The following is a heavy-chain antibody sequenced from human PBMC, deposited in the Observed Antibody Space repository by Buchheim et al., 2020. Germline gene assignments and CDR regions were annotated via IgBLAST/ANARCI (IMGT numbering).Heavy chain of an antibody. D-gene: IGHD6-19*01. CDR1: GFAFSTYS. Sequence: VPLVESGGGLVQPGESLRLSCAASGFAFSTYSLNWVRQAPGKGLEWVSYIGASGSARYYASSVRGRFTISSDNDKNLLYLQMDGLRAEDTAVYYCASLAVTGTDWFDPWGQGTL. CDR3: ASLAVTGTDWFDP. J-gene: IGHJ5*02. V-gene: IGHV3-48*01. CDR2: IGASGSAR.